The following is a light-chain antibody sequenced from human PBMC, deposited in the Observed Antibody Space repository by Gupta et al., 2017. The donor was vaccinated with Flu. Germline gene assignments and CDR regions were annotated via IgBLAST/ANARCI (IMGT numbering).Light chain of an antibody. V-gene: IGKV3-15*01. Sequence: EKVMTQSPATLSVSPGERATLSCRASQSVDSNLAWYQKKPGQAPRLIIYGASTRATGIPDRFSGSGSGTEFTLTSSSRQSEDFAVYYGQQYNNWWTFGQGTKVEIK. CDR3: QQYNNWWT. CDR2: GAS. CDR1: QSVDSN. J-gene: IGKJ1*01.